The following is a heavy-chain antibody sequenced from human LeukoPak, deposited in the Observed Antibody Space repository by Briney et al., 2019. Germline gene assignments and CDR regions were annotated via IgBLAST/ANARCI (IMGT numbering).Heavy chain of an antibody. Sequence: GGSLRLSCAASGFTFDDYAMHWVRQAPGKGLEWVSLISWDGGSTYYADSVKGRFTISRDNSKNSLYLQMNSLRAEDTALYYCAKGVVRGPPSDYWGQGTLVTVSS. V-gene: IGHV3-43D*03. D-gene: IGHD3-10*01. J-gene: IGHJ4*02. CDR1: GFTFDDYA. CDR2: ISWDGGST. CDR3: AKGVVRGPPSDY.